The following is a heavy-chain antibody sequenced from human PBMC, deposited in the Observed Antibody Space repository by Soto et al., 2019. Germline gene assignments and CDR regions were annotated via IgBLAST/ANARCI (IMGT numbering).Heavy chain of an antibody. CDR2: ISYDGTYK. CDR1: GFTFSSYG. Sequence: QVQLVESGGGVVQPGRSLRLSCAASGFTFSSYGMHWIRQAPGKGLEWVAFISYDGTYKYYADSVRGRFTVYRDNSKSTLFLQMNSLKFEDTAVYVCANEVDVAFSSLQYGMDVWGQGTTVTVSS. CDR3: ANEVDVAFSSLQYGMDV. D-gene: IGHD5-12*01. V-gene: IGHV3-30*19. J-gene: IGHJ6*02.